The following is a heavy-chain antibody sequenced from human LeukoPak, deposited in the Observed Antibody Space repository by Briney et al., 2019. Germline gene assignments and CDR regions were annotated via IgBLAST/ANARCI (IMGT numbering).Heavy chain of an antibody. J-gene: IGHJ4*02. Sequence: GGSLRLSCAASGFTFSSYAMHWVRQAPGKGLEWVGRIKSKTDGGTTDYAAPVKGRFTISRDDSKNTLYLQMNSLKTEDTAVYYCTTKWSYRQYYFDYWGQGTLVTVSS. V-gene: IGHV3-15*01. CDR2: IKSKTDGGTT. CDR3: TTKWSYRQYYFDY. CDR1: GFTFSSYA. D-gene: IGHD3-16*02.